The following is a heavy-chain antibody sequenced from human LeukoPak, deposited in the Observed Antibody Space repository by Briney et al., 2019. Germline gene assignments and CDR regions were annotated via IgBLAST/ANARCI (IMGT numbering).Heavy chain of an antibody. CDR3: AKREAGDY. Sequence: GGSLRLSCAASGFTFSNYAMTWVRQAPGKGLEWVSAISASGVSTYYADSVKDRFTISRDNSKNTLYLQMNSLRVDDTALYYCAKREAGDYWGQGTLVTVSS. CDR2: ISASGVST. J-gene: IGHJ4*02. CDR1: GFTFSNYA. V-gene: IGHV3-23*01. D-gene: IGHD6-19*01.